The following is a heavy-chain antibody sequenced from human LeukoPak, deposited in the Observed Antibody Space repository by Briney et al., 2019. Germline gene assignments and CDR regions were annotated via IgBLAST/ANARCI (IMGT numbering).Heavy chain of an antibody. V-gene: IGHV4-4*07. CDR2: VHSSGRT. D-gene: IGHD2-15*01. J-gene: IGHJ4*02. Sequence: SETLSLTCTVSGGSINNYYWNWIRQIADKELEWIGHVHSSGRTTYNPSLKSRVTMSVDTSKNQFSLNVASVTAADTAVYYCARGRPAVSANPDSWGQGTLVTVSS. CDR1: GGSINNYY. CDR3: ARGRPAVSANPDS.